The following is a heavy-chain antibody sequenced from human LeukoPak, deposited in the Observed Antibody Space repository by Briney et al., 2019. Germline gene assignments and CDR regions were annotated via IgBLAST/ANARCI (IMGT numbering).Heavy chain of an antibody. J-gene: IGHJ1*01. CDR3: ARQFYESRSPHAKYFQQ. CDR1: GGSLSSSSYY. CDR2: IYYSGST. D-gene: IGHD3-22*01. V-gene: IGHV4-39*01. Sequence: PSETLSLTCSVSGGSLSSSSYYWGWIRQAPGRGLEWIGNIYYSGSTYYSPSLKSRVTISLDTPKNQFSLKLNSVTAADTAVYYCARQFYESRSPHAKYFQQWGQGTLVTVSS.